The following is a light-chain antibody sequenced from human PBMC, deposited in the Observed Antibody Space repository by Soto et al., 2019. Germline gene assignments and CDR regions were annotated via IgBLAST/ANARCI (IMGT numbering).Light chain of an antibody. J-gene: IGKJ1*01. CDR2: LGS. V-gene: IGKV2-28*01. CDR3: MQALQAPLT. Sequence: DIVMTQSPLSLPVTPGGPASISCRSSQSLLNSNGYNYLDWYLQKPGQSPQLLIYLGSSRASGVPDRFSGSGSGTDFTLTISRVEAEDVGFYYCMQALQAPLTLGQGTKVDIK. CDR1: QSLLNSNGYNY.